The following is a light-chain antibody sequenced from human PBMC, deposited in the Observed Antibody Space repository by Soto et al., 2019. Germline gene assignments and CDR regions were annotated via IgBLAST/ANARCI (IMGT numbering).Light chain of an antibody. CDR3: QQYGSSGT. CDR2: GAS. V-gene: IGKV3-15*01. Sequence: EIVMTQSPATLSVSPGESPTLSCRASRVISSNLAWYQQKPGQAPRLLIYGASARATGVPARFSASGSGTEFTLTISRLEPEDFAVYYCQQYGSSGTFGQGTKVDIK. J-gene: IGKJ1*01. CDR1: RVISSN.